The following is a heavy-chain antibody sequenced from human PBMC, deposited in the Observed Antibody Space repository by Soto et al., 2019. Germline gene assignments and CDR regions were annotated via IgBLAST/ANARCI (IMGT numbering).Heavy chain of an antibody. CDR1: GYTFSDYI. CDR3: ARDSLTYSSPFDY. J-gene: IGHJ4*01. V-gene: IGHV1-18*01. CDR2: FSDYNGNT. Sequence: QVQLVQSGAELKKPGASVKISCKASGYTFSDYIITWVRQAPGQGLEWMGWFSDYNGNTNYAQKFLGRVSMTTDTSTSTAYLELKSLTSDDTAVYYCARDSLTYSSPFDYGGQGTLITVSS. D-gene: IGHD6-13*01.